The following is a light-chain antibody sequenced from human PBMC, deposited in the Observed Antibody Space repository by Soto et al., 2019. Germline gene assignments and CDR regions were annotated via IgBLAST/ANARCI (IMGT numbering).Light chain of an antibody. CDR2: EVS. CDR3: SSYTSSSTPLWV. J-gene: IGLJ1*01. V-gene: IGLV2-14*01. CDR1: SSDVGGYNY. Sequence: QSALTQPRSVSGSPGQSVTISCAGTSSDVGGYNYVSWYQQHPGKAPKLMIYEVSNRPSGVSNRFSGSKSGNTASLTISGLQAEDEADYYCSSYTSSSTPLWVFGTGTKLTVL.